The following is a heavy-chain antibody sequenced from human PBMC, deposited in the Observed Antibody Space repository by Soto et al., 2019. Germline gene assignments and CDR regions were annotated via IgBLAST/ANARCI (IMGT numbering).Heavy chain of an antibody. D-gene: IGHD4-17*01. V-gene: IGHV3-23*01. CDR2: ISGSGGST. CDR1: GFTFSSYA. CDR3: AKENRYGSGFDY. J-gene: IGHJ4*02. Sequence: GRSLGLSCAASGFTFSSYAMSWVRQAPGKGLEWVSAISGSGGSTYYADSVKGRFTISRDNSKNTLYLQMKSLRAEDTAVYYCAKENRYGSGFDYWGQRSPVTVSS.